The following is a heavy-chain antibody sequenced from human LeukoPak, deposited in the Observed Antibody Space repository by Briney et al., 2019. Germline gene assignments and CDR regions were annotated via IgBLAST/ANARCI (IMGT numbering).Heavy chain of an antibody. CDR3: ARVRVVVTAIPFDI. J-gene: IGHJ3*02. CDR2: INPNSGGT. V-gene: IGHV1-2*02. Sequence: ASVKVSCKASGYTFTGYYMHWVRQAPGQGLEWMGWINPNSGGTNYAQKFQGRVTMTRDTSISTAYIELSRLRSDDTAVYYCARVRVVVTAIPFDIWGQGTMVTVSS. D-gene: IGHD2-21*02. CDR1: GYTFTGYY.